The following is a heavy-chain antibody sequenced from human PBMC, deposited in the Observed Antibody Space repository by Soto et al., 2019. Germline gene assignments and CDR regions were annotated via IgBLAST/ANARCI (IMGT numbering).Heavy chain of an antibody. CDR2: ISGIGGNT. J-gene: IGHJ4*02. Sequence: GGSLRLSCAASGFTFSSYAMSWVRQAPGQGLEWVSAISGIGGNTYYADSVKGRFTISRDNSKNTLYLQMNSLRAEDTAVYYCAIGVAGRRWDDFDYWGQGAMVTVSS. CDR1: GFTFSSYA. D-gene: IGHD6-6*01. V-gene: IGHV3-23*01. CDR3: AIGVAGRRWDDFDY.